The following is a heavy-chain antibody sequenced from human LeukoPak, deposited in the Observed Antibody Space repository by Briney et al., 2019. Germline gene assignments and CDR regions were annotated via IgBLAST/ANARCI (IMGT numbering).Heavy chain of an antibody. Sequence: GGALRLSCAASGFTFSSYSMNWVRQAPGKGREWVSSISSSRYIYYADSVKGRFTISRDNAKNSLYLQMHSLRAEDTAVYYCARDNRITGTRFFDYWGQGTLVAVSS. J-gene: IGHJ4*02. CDR1: GFTFSSYS. CDR2: ISSSRYI. D-gene: IGHD1-7*01. V-gene: IGHV3-21*01. CDR3: ARDNRITGTRFFDY.